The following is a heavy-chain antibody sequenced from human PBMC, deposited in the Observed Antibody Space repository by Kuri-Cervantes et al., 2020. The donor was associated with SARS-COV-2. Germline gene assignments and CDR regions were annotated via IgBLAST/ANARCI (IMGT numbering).Heavy chain of an antibody. CDR1: GFTVSSNY. J-gene: IGHJ3*02. CDR2: IYSGGST. CDR3: AKIYSDYDFWSGDDAFDI. Sequence: GGSLRLSCAASGFTVSSNYMSWVRQAPGKGLEWVSVIYSGGSTYYADSVKGRFTISRDNSKNTLYLQMNSLRAEDTAVHYCAKIYSDYDFWSGDDAFDIWGQGTMVTVSS. V-gene: IGHV3-66*02. D-gene: IGHD3-3*01.